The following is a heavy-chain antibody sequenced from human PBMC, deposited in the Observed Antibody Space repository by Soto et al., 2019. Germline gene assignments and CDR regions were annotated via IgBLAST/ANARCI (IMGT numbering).Heavy chain of an antibody. D-gene: IGHD3-16*01. V-gene: IGHV1-3*01. J-gene: IGHJ6*04. CDR3: ARDLSGWGLTNGHFGVDV. CDR1: GYTFVNYA. CDR2: INAGKGNT. Sequence: QVQLVQSGAEVKKPGASVMVSCKASGYTFVNYAIHWVRQAPGQKFEWMGWINAGKGNTRSLQKFQGRRTCTRDTSATAAYVELGSLRSGGTAVYSCARDLSGWGLTNGHFGVDVWGEGTTIIVSS.